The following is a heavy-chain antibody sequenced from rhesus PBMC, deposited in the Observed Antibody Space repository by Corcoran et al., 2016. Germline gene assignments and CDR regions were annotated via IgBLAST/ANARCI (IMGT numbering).Heavy chain of an antibody. CDR2: ISSAVGST. CDR1: GFTFSSYG. CDR3: AKEGIAAAYYFDY. D-gene: IGHD6-43*01. V-gene: IGHV3S25*01. Sequence: EVQLVESGGGLVQPGGSLRLSCAASGFTFSSYGRYWVRRAPGKGREWISAISSAVGSTYYADSVKSRFTISRDNSKNTLSLQMNSLRAEDTAVYYCAKEGIAAAYYFDYWGQGVLVTVSS. J-gene: IGHJ4*01.